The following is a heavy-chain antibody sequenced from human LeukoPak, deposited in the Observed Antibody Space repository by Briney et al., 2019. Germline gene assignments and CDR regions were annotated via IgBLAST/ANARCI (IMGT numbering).Heavy chain of an antibody. V-gene: IGHV3-74*01. J-gene: IGHJ4*02. CDR1: GFTFSDYW. Sequence: GGSLRLSCVASGFTFSDYWMHWVRQVPGKGLVWVSRINGDGSGTSYADSVKGRFTISRDNAKNTLYLQMNNLRDEDTAVYYCATVFDYWGQGTLVIVSS. CDR3: ATVFDY. CDR2: INGDGSGT.